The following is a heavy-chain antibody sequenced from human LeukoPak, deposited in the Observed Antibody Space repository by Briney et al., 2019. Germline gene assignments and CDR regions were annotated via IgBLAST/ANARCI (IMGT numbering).Heavy chain of an antibody. Sequence: PGGSLRLSCAASGFTFSRYAMIWVRQAPAKGLEWVSAISGSDDSTYYADSVKGRFTISRDKSKNTLYLKMNSLRAEDTAVYYCAKNRGYHIAVPGSGFWGQGTLVTVSS. V-gene: IGHV3-23*01. CDR3: AKNRGYHIAVPGSGF. CDR2: ISGSDDST. J-gene: IGHJ4*02. D-gene: IGHD6-13*01. CDR1: GFTFSRYA.